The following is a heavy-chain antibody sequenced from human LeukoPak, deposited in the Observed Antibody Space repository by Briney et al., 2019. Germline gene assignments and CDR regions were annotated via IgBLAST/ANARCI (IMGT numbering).Heavy chain of an antibody. Sequence: SETLSLTCAVYGGSFSGYYWSWIRQPPGKGLEWIGEINHSGSTNYNPSLKSRVAISVDTSKNQFSLKLSSVTAADTAVYYCARGLRQLVRSWHYWGQGTLVTVSS. CDR3: ARGLRQLVRSWHY. V-gene: IGHV4-34*01. CDR1: GGSFSGYY. J-gene: IGHJ4*02. D-gene: IGHD6-6*01. CDR2: INHSGST.